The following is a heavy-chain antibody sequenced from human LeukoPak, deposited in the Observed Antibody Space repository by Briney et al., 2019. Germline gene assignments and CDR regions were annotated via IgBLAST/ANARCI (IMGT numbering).Heavy chain of an antibody. CDR3: AKDLHYGSSGSMIY. CDR2: ISGSGGST. Sequence: GGSLRLSCAASGFTFSSYAMSWVRQAPGKGLEWVSAISGSGGSTYYADSVKGRFTISRDNSKNTLYLQMNSLRAEDTAVYYCAKDLHYGSSGSMIYWGQGTLVTVSS. V-gene: IGHV3-23*01. J-gene: IGHJ4*02. CDR1: GFTFSSYA. D-gene: IGHD3-22*01.